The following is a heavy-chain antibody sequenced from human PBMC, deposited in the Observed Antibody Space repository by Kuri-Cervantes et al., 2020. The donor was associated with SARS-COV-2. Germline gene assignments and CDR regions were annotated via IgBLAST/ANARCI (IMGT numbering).Heavy chain of an antibody. CDR1: GFTFSSYG. V-gene: IGHV3-30*02. D-gene: IGHD1-1*01. CDR2: IRYDGSNK. CDR3: AKLSNWDDAFGI. J-gene: IGHJ3*02. Sequence: GESLKISCAASGFTFSSYGMHWVRQAPGKGLEWVAFIRYDGSNKYYADSVKGRFTISRDNSKNTLYLQMNSLRAEDTAVYYCAKLSNWDDAFGIWGQGTMVTVSS.